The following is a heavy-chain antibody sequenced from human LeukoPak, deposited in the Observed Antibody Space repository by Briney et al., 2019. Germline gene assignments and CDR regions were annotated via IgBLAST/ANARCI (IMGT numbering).Heavy chain of an antibody. CDR3: ARSRGYSYGYSYFDS. V-gene: IGHV3-53*01. CDR1: GFTVSSNY. J-gene: IGHJ4*02. Sequence: GGSLRLSCAASGFTVSSNYMSWVRQAPGKGLEWVSVIYSGGSTYYADSVKGRFTISRDNSKNTLYLQLNSLRAEDTVVYYCARSRGYSYGYSYFDSWGQGTLVTVSS. D-gene: IGHD5-18*01. CDR2: IYSGGST.